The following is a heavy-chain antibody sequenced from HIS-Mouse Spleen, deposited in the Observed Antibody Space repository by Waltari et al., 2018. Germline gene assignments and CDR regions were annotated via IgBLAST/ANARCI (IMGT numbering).Heavy chain of an antibody. J-gene: IGHJ4*02. CDR3: ARGRGSGSDY. CDR2: INHSGST. V-gene: IGHV4-34*01. CDR1: GGSFSGYY. D-gene: IGHD3-10*01. Sequence: QVQLQQWGAGLLTPSETLSLTCAVYGGSFSGYYWSWIRQPPGKGLEWIGEINHSGSTNYNPSLKSRVTISVDTSKNQFSLKLSSVTAADTAVYYCARGRGSGSDYWGQGTLVTVSS.